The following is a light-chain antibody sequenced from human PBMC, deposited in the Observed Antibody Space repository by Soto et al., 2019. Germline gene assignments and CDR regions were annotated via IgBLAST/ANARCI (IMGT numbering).Light chain of an antibody. CDR2: WAS. J-gene: IGKJ4*01. V-gene: IGKV4-1*01. Sequence: ILMTQSPESLPVSLGERAAINCNSSQSVLYTSNNRDYLAWYRQKPGQPPQLLIHWASTRLSGVPDRFSGSGSRTHFTFTISSLQPEDVAIYFCQQYYSTPLTFGGGTRVEIK. CDR1: QSVLYTSNNRDY. CDR3: QQYYSTPLT.